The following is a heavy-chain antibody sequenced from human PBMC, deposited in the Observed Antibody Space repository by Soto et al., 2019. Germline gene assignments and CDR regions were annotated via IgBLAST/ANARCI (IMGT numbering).Heavy chain of an antibody. CDR1: GDSIISSDFY. CDR3: ARHSLALRKNNWFDP. CDR2: IFYLGSS. Sequence: SETLSLACTVSGDSIISSDFYWGWVRQPPGKGLEWIGSIFYLGSSYYNPSLKSRVTMSVDTSKNQFSLRLRSVTAADTALYFCARHSLALRKNNWFDPWGQGIMVTVSS. J-gene: IGHJ5*02. V-gene: IGHV4-39*01. D-gene: IGHD3-3*02.